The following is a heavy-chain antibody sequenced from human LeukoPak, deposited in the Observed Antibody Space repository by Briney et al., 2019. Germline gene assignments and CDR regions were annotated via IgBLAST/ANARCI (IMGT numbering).Heavy chain of an antibody. Sequence: GGSLRLSCAASGFTFSSYGMHWVRQAPGKGLEWVAVIAYDGSRAFYADSVKGRFTISRDNSKNTMSVQMDDLRAEDTAVYYCTKYNNDHFDYWGQGTLVTVSS. CDR1: GFTFSSYG. V-gene: IGHV3-33*03. D-gene: IGHD1-14*01. J-gene: IGHJ4*02. CDR2: IAYDGSRA. CDR3: TKYNNDHFDY.